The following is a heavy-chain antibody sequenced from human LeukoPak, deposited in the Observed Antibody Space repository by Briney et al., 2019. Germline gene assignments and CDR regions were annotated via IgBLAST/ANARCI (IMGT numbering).Heavy chain of an antibody. D-gene: IGHD3-10*01. CDR2: INGDGGDT. Sequence: GGSLRLSCAASDFTFSSYWMNWVRQAPGKGLEWVANINGDGGDTYYVDSVRGRFTISRDNADNSLYLQMNSLRGDDTAVYFCAREVNPAMDCWGQGTLVTVSS. J-gene: IGHJ4*02. V-gene: IGHV3-7*01. CDR1: DFTFSSYW. CDR3: AREVNPAMDC.